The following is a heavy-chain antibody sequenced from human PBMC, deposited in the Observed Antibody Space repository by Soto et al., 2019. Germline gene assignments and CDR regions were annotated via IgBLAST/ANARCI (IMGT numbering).Heavy chain of an antibody. D-gene: IGHD6-13*01. CDR1: GFTFTSSA. V-gene: IGHV1-58*02. CDR3: AASPPQQVNDAFDI. Sequence: ASVKVSCKASGFTFTSSAMQWVRQARGQRLEWIGWIVVGSGNTNYAQKFQERVTITRDMSTSTAYMELSSLRSEDTAVYYCAASPPQQVNDAFDIWGQGTMVTVSS. CDR2: IVVGSGNT. J-gene: IGHJ3*02.